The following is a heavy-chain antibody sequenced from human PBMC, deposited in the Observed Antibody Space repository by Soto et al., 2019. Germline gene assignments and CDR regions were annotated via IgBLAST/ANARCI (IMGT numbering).Heavy chain of an antibody. J-gene: IGHJ6*03. CDR2: INPNSGGT. CDR1: GYTFTGYY. V-gene: IGHV1-2*04. D-gene: IGHD6-13*01. CDR3: AREGNIAEDSYYYMDV. Sequence: GASVKASCKASGYTFTGYYTHWVRQAPGQGLEWMGWINPNSGGTNYAQKFQGWVTMTRDTSISTAYMELSRLRSDDTAVYYCAREGNIAEDSYYYMDVWGKGTTVTVSS.